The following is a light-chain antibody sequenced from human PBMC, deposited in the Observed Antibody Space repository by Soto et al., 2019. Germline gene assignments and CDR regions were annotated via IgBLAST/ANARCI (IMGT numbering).Light chain of an antibody. V-gene: IGLV2-14*01. J-gene: IGLJ1*01. CDR1: GRDIGAYNY. CDR3: SSYTTSYFYV. CDR2: EVE. Sequence: QCVRSHPGSVSWSPGHSITISCTGSGRDIGAYNYVSWYQQHPGKAPKLIIYEVENRPSGVSNRFSASKSAFTASLTISGLQAEEEADYYCSSYTTSYFYVFGPGTKVTVL.